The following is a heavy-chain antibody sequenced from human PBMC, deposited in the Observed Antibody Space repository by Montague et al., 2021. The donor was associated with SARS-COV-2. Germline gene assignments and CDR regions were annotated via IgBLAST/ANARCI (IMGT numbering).Heavy chain of an antibody. CDR1: GGSIGSYY. CDR3: ARDVGVPLAPPYSWFDP. J-gene: IGHJ5*02. CDR2: IYTSGST. V-gene: IGHV4-4*07. Sequence: SETLSLTCSVSGGSIGSYYWSWIRQPAGKGLEWIGRIYTSGSTNFNPSLKSRVTMSVDTSKNQFSLKLSSVTAADTAVYYCARDVGVPLAPPYSWFDPWGQGILVLVS. D-gene: IGHD2-2*01.